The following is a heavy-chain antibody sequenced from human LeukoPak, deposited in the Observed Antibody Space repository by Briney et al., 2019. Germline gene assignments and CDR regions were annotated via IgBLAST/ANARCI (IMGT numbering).Heavy chain of an antibody. V-gene: IGHV4-61*02. CDR1: GGSISSGSYY. CDR2: IYTSGST. Sequence: SETLSLTCTVSGGSISSGSYYWRWLRQPAGKGLEWLGRIYTSGSTNYNPSLKSRVTISVDTSKNQFSLKLSSVTAADTAVYYCARHGYYYDSSGYFYYFDYWGQGTLVTVSS. J-gene: IGHJ4*02. CDR3: ARHGYYYDSSGYFYYFDY. D-gene: IGHD3-22*01.